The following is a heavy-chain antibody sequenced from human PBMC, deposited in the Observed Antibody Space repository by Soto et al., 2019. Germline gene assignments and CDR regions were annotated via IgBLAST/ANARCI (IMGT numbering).Heavy chain of an antibody. CDR1: GFTFSSYA. D-gene: IGHD4-4*01. CDR2: ITTGGDRT. J-gene: IGHJ6*02. Sequence: GGSLRLSCSASGFTFSSYAMSWVRQVPGKGLEWVSGITTGGDRTYYADSVKGRFTISRDNYENKVYLQMNSLKAEDTALYYCAKGQSTHSVWGQGATVTVSS. CDR3: AKGQSTHSV. V-gene: IGHV3-23*01.